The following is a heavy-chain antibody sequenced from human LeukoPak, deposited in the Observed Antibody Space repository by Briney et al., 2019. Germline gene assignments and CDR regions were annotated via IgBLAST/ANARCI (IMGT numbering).Heavy chain of an antibody. D-gene: IGHD2-2*01. V-gene: IGHV4-59*01. Sequence: PSETLSLTCNVSGVSITSYYWSWIRQFPGKGLQWIGYVYYSGSTYYNPSLKSRVTISVDMSKNQFSLKLSSVTAADTAVYYCARDRCSSTSCSPLAFDIWGQGTMVTVSS. CDR3: ARDRCSSTSCSPLAFDI. J-gene: IGHJ3*02. CDR2: VYYSGST. CDR1: GVSITSYY.